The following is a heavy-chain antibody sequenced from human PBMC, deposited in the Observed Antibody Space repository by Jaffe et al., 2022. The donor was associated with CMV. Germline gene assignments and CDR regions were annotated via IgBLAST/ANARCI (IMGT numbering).Heavy chain of an antibody. J-gene: IGHJ5*02. Sequence: EVQLVESGGGLVQPGGSLRLSCAASGFTFSSYWMHWVRQAPGKGLVWVSRINSDGSSTSYADSVKGRFTISRDNAKNTLYLQMNSLRAEDTAVYYCAREVHYDYVWIYAGWFDPWGQGTLVTVSS. CDR3: AREVHYDYVWIYAGWFDP. CDR2: INSDGSST. CDR1: GFTFSSYW. D-gene: IGHD3-16*01. V-gene: IGHV3-74*01.